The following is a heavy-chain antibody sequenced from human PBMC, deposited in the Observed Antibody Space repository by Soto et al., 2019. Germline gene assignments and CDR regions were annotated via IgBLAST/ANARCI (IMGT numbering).Heavy chain of an antibody. CDR3: AAVYFSAIVATKKDFDY. Sequence: QMQLVQSGPEVKKPGTSVKVSCKASGFTFTSSAVQWVRQARGQRLEWIGWIVVGSGNTNYAQKFQERVTITRDMSTSTAYMELSSLRPEDTAVYYCAAVYFSAIVATKKDFDYWGQGTLVTVSS. CDR2: IVVGSGNT. J-gene: IGHJ4*02. CDR1: GFTFTSSA. D-gene: IGHD5-12*01. V-gene: IGHV1-58*01.